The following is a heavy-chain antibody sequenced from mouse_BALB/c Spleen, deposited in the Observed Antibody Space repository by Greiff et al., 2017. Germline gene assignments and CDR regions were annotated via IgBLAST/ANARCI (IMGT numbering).Heavy chain of an antibody. J-gene: IGHJ3*01. CDR1: GFTFSSYT. D-gene: IGHD2-4*01. CDR2: ISSGGSYT. CDR3: TREYYDYDWFAY. V-gene: IGHV5-6-4*01. Sequence: EVKLMESGGGLVKPGGSLKLSCAASGFTFSSYTMSWVRQTPEKRLEWVATISSGGSYTYYPDSVKGRFTISRDNAKNTLYLQMSSLKSEDTAMYYCTREYYDYDWFAYWGQGTLVTVSA.